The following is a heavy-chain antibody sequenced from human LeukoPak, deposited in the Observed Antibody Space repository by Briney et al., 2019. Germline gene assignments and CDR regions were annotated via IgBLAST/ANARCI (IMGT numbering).Heavy chain of an antibody. V-gene: IGHV4-39*01. CDR3: ARLAVVPAAYNWFDP. Sequence: PSETLSLTCTVSGGSISSSSYSWGWIRQPPGKGLEWIGSIYYSGSTYYNPSLKSRVTISVDTSKNQFSLKLSSVTAADAAVYYCARLAVVPAAYNWFDPWGQGTLVTVSS. J-gene: IGHJ5*02. CDR1: GGSISSSSYS. D-gene: IGHD2-2*01. CDR2: IYYSGST.